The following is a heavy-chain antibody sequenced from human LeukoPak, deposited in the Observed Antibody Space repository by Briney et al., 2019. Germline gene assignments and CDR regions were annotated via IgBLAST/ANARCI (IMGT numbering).Heavy chain of an antibody. CDR1: DYTFTNCY. J-gene: IGHJ4*02. Sequence: SVKVSCRASDYTFTNCYMHWVRQAPGQGLEWMGRINPNTGGTNYAQKFQGRATVTIDTSVSTSYVEVNSLESDDTAVYYCAKGDSSGRRFFDYWGQGTVVTVSS. CDR2: INPNTGGT. D-gene: IGHD6-19*01. V-gene: IGHV1-2*06. CDR3: AKGDSSGRRFFDY.